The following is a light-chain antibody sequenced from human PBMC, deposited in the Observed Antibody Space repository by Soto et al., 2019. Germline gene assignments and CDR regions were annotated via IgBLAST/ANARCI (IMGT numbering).Light chain of an antibody. J-gene: IGKJ1*01. CDR2: GAS. V-gene: IGKV3-20*01. CDR1: QSVSSSY. Sequence: EIVLTQSPGTLSLSPGERATLSFMAIQSVSSSYLGWYQQKPGQATRLLIYGASSRATGIPDRFSGSGSGTDFTLTISRLEPEDFAVYYCQQYGSSPWTFGQGTKVDI. CDR3: QQYGSSPWT.